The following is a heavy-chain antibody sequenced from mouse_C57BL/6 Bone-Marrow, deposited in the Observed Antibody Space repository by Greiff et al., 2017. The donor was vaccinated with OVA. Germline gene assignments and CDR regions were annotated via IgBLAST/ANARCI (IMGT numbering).Heavy chain of an antibody. D-gene: IGHD1-1*01. CDR3: ARCHYYGSSRGYFDV. CDR1: GYTFTNYW. V-gene: IGHV1-63*01. CDR2: IYPGGGYT. J-gene: IGHJ1*03. Sequence: QVQLQQSGAELVRPGTSVKMSCKASGYTFTNYWIGWAKQRPGHGLEWIGDIYPGGGYTNYNEKFKGKATLTADKSSSTAYMQFSSLTSEDSAIYYCARCHYYGSSRGYFDVWGTGTTVTVSS.